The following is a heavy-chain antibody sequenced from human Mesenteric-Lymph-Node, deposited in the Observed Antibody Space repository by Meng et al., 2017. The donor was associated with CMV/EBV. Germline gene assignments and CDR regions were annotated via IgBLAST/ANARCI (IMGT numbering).Heavy chain of an antibody. CDR1: GGSFSGWY. V-gene: IGHV4-34*12. Sequence: SETLSLTCAVYGGSFSGWYWSWIRQPPGKGLEWIGEIMHDGSTNYIPSLKSRVAISVDTSKNQFSLKLSSVTAADTAVYYCARLVARRSCDYWGQGTLVTVSS. D-gene: IGHD5-12*01. CDR2: IMHDGST. J-gene: IGHJ4*02. CDR3: ARLVARRSCDY.